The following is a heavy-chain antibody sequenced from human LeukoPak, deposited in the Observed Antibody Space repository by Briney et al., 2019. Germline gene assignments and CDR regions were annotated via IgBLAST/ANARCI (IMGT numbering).Heavy chain of an antibody. J-gene: IGHJ4*02. CDR2: ISSSGSTI. CDR1: GFTFSSYE. Sequence: GGSLRLSCAASGFTFSSYEMNWVRQAPGKGLEWVSYISSSGSTIYYADSVKGRFTISRDNAKNSLYLQMNSQRAEDTAVYYCARDRTLATISQVYYFDYWGQGTLVTVSS. CDR3: ARDRTLATISQVYYFDY. D-gene: IGHD5-24*01. V-gene: IGHV3-48*03.